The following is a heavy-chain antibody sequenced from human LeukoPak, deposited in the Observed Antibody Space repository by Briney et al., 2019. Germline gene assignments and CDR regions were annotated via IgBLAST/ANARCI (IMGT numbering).Heavy chain of an antibody. CDR1: GGSISSSSYY. J-gene: IGHJ1*01. D-gene: IGHD6-19*01. CDR3: ARGWYSSGWMVYFQH. Sequence: SETLSLTCTVSGGSISSSSYYWGWIRQPPGKGLEWIGSIYYSGSTYYNPSLKSRVTISVDTSKNQFSLKLSSVTAADTAVYYCARGWYSSGWMVYFQHWGQGTLVTVSS. V-gene: IGHV4-39*07. CDR2: IYYSGST.